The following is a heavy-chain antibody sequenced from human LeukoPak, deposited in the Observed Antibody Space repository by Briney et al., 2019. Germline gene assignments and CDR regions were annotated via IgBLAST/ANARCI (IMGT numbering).Heavy chain of an antibody. V-gene: IGHV4-39*01. CDR2: IYYSGST. Sequence: SETLSLTCTVSGGSISSSSYYWGWLRQPPGKGLEWIGSIYYSGSTYYNPSLKSRVTISVDTSKNQFSLKLSSVTAADTAVYYCARLDYVGMDVWGQGTTVTVSS. CDR1: GGSISSSSYY. J-gene: IGHJ6*02. CDR3: ARLDYVGMDV.